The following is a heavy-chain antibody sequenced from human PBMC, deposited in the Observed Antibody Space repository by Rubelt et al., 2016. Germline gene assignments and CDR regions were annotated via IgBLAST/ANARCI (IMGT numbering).Heavy chain of an antibody. Sequence: EVQLVQSGAEVKKPGESLRISCKGSGYSFTSYWISWVRQLPGKGLEWMARIDPSNSYTKYSPPCQGHGTISADNDIDTAYLQWSSLKASDTAIYYWARRFSFGGPYYKDLWGKGTTVIVSS. CDR2: IDPSNSYT. V-gene: IGHV5-10-1*01. CDR1: GYSFTSYW. J-gene: IGHJ6*03. D-gene: IGHD2-15*01. CDR3: ARRFSFGGPYYKDL.